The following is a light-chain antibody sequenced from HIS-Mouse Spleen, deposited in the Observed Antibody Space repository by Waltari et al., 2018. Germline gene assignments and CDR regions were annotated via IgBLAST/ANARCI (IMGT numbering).Light chain of an antibody. Sequence: EIVLTQSPGPLSLSPGERATLSCRASQSVSSSYLAWYQQNPGQAPRILIYGASSRATGIPDRFSGSGSGTDFTLTISRLEPEDFAVYYCQQYGSSPRTFGQGTKVEIK. CDR2: GAS. V-gene: IGKV3-20*01. J-gene: IGKJ1*01. CDR1: QSVSSSY. CDR3: QQYGSSPRT.